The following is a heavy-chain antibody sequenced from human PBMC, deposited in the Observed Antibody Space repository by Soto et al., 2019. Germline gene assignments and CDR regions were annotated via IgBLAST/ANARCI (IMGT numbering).Heavy chain of an antibody. CDR2: ISSSTNSI. J-gene: IGHJ6*02. CDR3: ARVPPLGVYSIDV. Sequence: RGSLILSCAASGFTFTSYRMNWVRQAPGKGLEWVATISSSTNSIDYADSLRGRFTISRDNAKNSLFLQMNSLRVEDTAVYYCARVPPLGVYSIDVWGPGTTVT. CDR1: GFTFTSYR. V-gene: IGHV3-21*01. D-gene: IGHD3-16*01.